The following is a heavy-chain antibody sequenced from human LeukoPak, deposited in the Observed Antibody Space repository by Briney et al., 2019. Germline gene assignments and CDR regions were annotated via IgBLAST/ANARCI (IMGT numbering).Heavy chain of an antibody. J-gene: IGHJ4*02. D-gene: IGHD3-10*01. CDR3: AKGAMVRGVLDY. V-gene: IGHV3-23*01. CDR2: ISRDGTSP. Sequence: GGSLRLSCAASGFIFTNYALSWVRQAPGKGLEWVSAISRDGTSPHYADSVKGRFTISRDNSKNTLFLQMNSLRAEDTAVYYCAKGAMVRGVLDYWGQGTLVTVSS. CDR1: GFIFTNYA.